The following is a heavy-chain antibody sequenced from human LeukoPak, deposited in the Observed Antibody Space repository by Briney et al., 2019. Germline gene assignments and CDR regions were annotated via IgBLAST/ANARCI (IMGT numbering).Heavy chain of an antibody. Sequence: SETLSLTCTVSGGSISSSSYYWGWIRQPPGKGLEWIGSIYYSGSTYYNPSLKSRVTMSVDTSKNQFSLKLSSVTAADTAVYYCARGSLWFGESTPIDYWGQGTLVTVSS. D-gene: IGHD3-10*01. J-gene: IGHJ4*02. V-gene: IGHV4-39*07. CDR2: IYYSGST. CDR1: GGSISSSSYY. CDR3: ARGSLWFGESTPIDY.